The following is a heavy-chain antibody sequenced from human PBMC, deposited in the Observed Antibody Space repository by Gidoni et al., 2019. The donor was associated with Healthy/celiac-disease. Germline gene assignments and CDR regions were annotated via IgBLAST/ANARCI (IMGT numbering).Heavy chain of an antibody. J-gene: IGHJ6*02. CDR1: GGSISSYY. CDR2: IYYSGST. Sequence: QVQLQESGPGLVKPSETLSLTCTVSGGSISSYYWSWIRQPPGKGLEWIGYIYYSGSTNYNPSLKSRVTISVDTSKNQFSLKLSSVTAADTAVYYCARYEGSSFFYYGMDVWGQGTTVTVSS. V-gene: IGHV4-59*01. CDR3: ARYEGSSFFYYGMDV. D-gene: IGHD6-6*01.